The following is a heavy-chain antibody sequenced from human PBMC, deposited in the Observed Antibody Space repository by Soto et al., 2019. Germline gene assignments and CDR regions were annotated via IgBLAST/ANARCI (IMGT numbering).Heavy chain of an antibody. J-gene: IGHJ4*02. CDR2: IWYDGSNK. Sequence: GGSLRLSCAASGFTFSSYGMHWVRQAPGKGLEWVAVIWYDGSNKYYADSVKGRFTISRDNSKNTLYLQMNSLRAEDTAVYYCARSDSRTTVTPEDYWGQGTLVTVSS. V-gene: IGHV3-33*01. CDR3: ARSDSRTTVTPEDY. D-gene: IGHD4-17*01. CDR1: GFTFSSYG.